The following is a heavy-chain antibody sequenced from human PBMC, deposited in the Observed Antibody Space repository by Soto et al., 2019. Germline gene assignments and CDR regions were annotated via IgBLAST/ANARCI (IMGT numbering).Heavy chain of an antibody. J-gene: IGHJ4*02. V-gene: IGHV3-9*01. CDR1: GFTFDDYA. CDR2: ISWNSGSI. D-gene: IGHD5-18*01. CDR3: AKGAMADYFDY. Sequence: VQLVESGGGLVQPGRSLRLSCAASGFTFDDYAMHWVRQAPGKGLEWVSGISWNSGSIGYADSVKGRFTISRDNAKNSLYLQMNSLRAEDTALYYCAKGAMADYFDYWGQGTLVTVSS.